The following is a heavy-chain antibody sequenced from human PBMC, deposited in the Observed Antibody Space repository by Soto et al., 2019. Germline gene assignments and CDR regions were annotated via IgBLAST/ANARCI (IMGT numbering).Heavy chain of an antibody. CDR3: ARVGDDSKGGAFDY. J-gene: IGHJ4*02. D-gene: IGHD3-22*01. Sequence: QVQLVESGGGVVQPGRSLRLSCAASGFTFSSYAMHWVLQAPGKGLEWVAVISYDGSNKYYADSVKGRFTISRDNSKNTLYLQMNSLRAEDTAVYYCARVGDDSKGGAFDYWGQGTLVTVSS. CDR2: ISYDGSNK. V-gene: IGHV3-30-3*01. CDR1: GFTFSSYA.